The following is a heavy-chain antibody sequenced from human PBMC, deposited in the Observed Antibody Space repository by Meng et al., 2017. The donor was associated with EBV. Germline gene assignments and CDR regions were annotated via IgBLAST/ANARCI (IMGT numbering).Heavy chain of an antibody. Sequence: VPFAVCGASVKKPEAPEQVPRKGTGSSFTSNASDWVGQAPGQRPGWMGEFNAGNDNKEYSQQFQGRITITRDTSASTAYMELSNLISEDTAVYYCAGAGFRGNYKSIDYWGQGTLVTVSS. D-gene: IGHD1-26*01. V-gene: IGHV1-3*01. CDR1: GSSFTSNA. CDR3: AGAGFRGNYKSIDY. CDR2: FNAGNDNK. J-gene: IGHJ4*02.